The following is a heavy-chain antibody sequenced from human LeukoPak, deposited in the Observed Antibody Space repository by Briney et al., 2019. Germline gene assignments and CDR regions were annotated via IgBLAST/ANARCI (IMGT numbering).Heavy chain of an antibody. CDR3: ARDSHGYSSSSHLGY. D-gene: IGHD6-6*01. Sequence: PSQTLSLTCTVSGGSISSGGYYWSWIRQHPGKGLEWIGYIYYSGSTYYNPSLKSRVTISVDTSKNQFSLKLSSVTVADTAVYYCARDSHGYSSSSHLGYWGQGTLVTVSS. V-gene: IGHV4-31*03. CDR2: IYYSGST. CDR1: GGSISSGGYY. J-gene: IGHJ4*02.